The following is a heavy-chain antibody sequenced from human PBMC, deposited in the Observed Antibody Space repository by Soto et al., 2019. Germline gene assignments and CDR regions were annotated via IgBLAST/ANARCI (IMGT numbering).Heavy chain of an antibody. D-gene: IGHD1-26*01. CDR1: GGSISSGGYY. V-gene: IGHV4-61*08. J-gene: IGHJ6*04. CDR2: IYYSGST. Sequence: PSETLSLTCTVSGGSISSGGYYWSWIRQHPGKGLEWIGYIYYSGSTNYNPSLKSRVTISVDTSKNQFSLKLSSVTAADTAVYYCARVRSHHIGDVWGKGTTVTVSS. CDR3: ARVRSHHIGDV.